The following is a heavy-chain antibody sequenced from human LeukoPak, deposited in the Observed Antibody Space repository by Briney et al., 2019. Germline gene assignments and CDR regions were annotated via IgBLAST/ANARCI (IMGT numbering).Heavy chain of an antibody. CDR1: GCTCSSYS. CDR3: SRDTAPCGLYYFDY. Sequence: GGSLRLSCAASGCTCSSYSMNWLRQAPAKGLEGVSYSSSSSSTLYYADSVKGRFTVSRDNAKNSLYLQMNSLRAEDSAVSYCSRDTAPCGLYYFDYWGQGALVTVSS. D-gene: IGHD6-25*01. V-gene: IGHV3-48*01. J-gene: IGHJ4*02. CDR2: SSSSSSTL.